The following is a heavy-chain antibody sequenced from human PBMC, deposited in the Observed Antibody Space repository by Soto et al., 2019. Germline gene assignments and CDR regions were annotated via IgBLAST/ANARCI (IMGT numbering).Heavy chain of an antibody. Sequence: SETLSLTCTVSGDSINSGGYYLSWIRQHPGKGLEWIGYIHYSGSTHYNPSLESRIIVSLDTSKNQISLKLTSVTAADTAVYYCARADWNSAFDYWGHGTLVTVSS. CDR2: IHYSGST. CDR3: ARADWNSAFDY. J-gene: IGHJ4*01. CDR1: GDSINSGGYY. V-gene: IGHV4-31*03. D-gene: IGHD1-7*01.